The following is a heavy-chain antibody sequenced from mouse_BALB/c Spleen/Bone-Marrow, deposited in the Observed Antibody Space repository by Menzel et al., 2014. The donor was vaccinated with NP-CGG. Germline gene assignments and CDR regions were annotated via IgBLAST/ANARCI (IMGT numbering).Heavy chain of an antibody. CDR1: GFDFSRYW. Sequence: EVMLVESGGGLVQPGGSLKLSCAASGFDFSRYWMSWVRQAPGKGLEWIGEINPDSNTINYTPFLKDKFIISRDNAKNTLYLQMSKVRSEDTALYYCARLGYYGSFAYWGQGTLVTVSA. V-gene: IGHV4-1*02. CDR2: INPDSNTI. D-gene: IGHD1-2*01. CDR3: ARLGYYGSFAY. J-gene: IGHJ3*01.